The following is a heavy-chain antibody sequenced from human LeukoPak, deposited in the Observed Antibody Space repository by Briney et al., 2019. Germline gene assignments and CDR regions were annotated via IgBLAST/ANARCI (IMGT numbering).Heavy chain of an antibody. CDR1: SVSIIGYY. Sequence: PSETLSLTCTVSSVSIIGYYWGWIRQSPGTGLDWLGNIFYRGSTTYNPSLKSRVTISLDMAKSQFSLNLTSVTAADSAIYYCARSKSGYRFDYSSRGTRVIVSS. J-gene: IGHJ4*02. CDR3: ARSKSGYRFDY. CDR2: IFYRGST. D-gene: IGHD5-12*01. V-gene: IGHV4-59*03.